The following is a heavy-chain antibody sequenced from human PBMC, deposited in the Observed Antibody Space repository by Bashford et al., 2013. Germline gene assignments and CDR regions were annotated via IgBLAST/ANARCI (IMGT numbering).Heavy chain of an antibody. CDR1: GGTFSSYA. J-gene: IGHJ4*02. CDR2: INPNSGGT. Sequence: ASVKVSCKASGGTFSSYAISWVRQAPGQGLEWMGWINPNSGGTKYAQNFQGRVTMTRDTSISTAYMELNRLRPDDTAIYYCASGKLWGQGTLVTVSS. CDR3: ASGKL. D-gene: IGHD1-14*01. V-gene: IGHV1-2*02.